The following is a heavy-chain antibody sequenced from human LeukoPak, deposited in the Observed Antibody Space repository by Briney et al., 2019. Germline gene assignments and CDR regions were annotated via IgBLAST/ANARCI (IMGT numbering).Heavy chain of an antibody. CDR1: GFTFSSYA. V-gene: IGHV3-23*01. CDR3: ARDLRERTYTPGY. CDR2: ISGSGGST. Sequence: GSLRLSCAASGFTFSSYAMSWVRQAPGKGLEWVSAISGSGGSTYYADSVKGRFTISRDNAKNSLYLQMNSLRAEDTAVYYCARDLRERTYTPGYWGQGTLVTVSS. D-gene: IGHD2-2*02. J-gene: IGHJ4*02.